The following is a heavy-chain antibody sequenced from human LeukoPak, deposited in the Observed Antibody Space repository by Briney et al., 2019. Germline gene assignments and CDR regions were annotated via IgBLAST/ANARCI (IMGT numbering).Heavy chain of an antibody. CDR1: GYTFTSYG. Sequence: ASVKVSCKASGYTFTSYGISWVRQAPGQGLEWMGWISAYNGNTNYAQKFQGRVTTTRDTSISTAYMELSRLRSDDTAVYYCARDVGCSSTSCYTNWFDPWGQGTLVTVSS. CDR3: ARDVGCSSTSCYTNWFDP. V-gene: IGHV1-18*01. D-gene: IGHD2-2*02. CDR2: ISAYNGNT. J-gene: IGHJ5*02.